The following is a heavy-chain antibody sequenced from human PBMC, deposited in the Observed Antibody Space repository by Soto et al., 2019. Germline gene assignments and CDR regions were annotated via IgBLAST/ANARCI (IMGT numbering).Heavy chain of an antibody. CDR1: GGSFSGYY. CDR3: ARVLYGSTIDY. D-gene: IGHD6-13*01. J-gene: IGHJ4*02. CDR2: INHSGST. Sequence: QVQLQQWGAGLLKPSETLSLTCAVYGGSFSGYYWSWIRQPPGKGLEWIGEINHSGSTNYNPSLKERVTTAVDQSENDYSPRLRPVPVAGRAVGSGARVLYGSTIDYWGQGTLVTVSS. V-gene: IGHV4-34*01.